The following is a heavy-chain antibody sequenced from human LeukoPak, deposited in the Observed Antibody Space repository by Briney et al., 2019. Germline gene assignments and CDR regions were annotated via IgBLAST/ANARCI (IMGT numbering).Heavy chain of an antibody. CDR2: ISAYNGNT. D-gene: IGHD1-26*01. V-gene: IGHV1-18*01. CDR3: ARSHSGSYYEDC. J-gene: IGHJ4*02. Sequence: ASVKVSCKASGYTFTSYDINWVRQATGQGLEWMGWISAYNGNTNYAQKVQGIVTMTTDTSTSTAYMELRSLRSDDTAVYYCARSHSGSYYEDCWGQGTLVTVSS. CDR1: GYTFTSYD.